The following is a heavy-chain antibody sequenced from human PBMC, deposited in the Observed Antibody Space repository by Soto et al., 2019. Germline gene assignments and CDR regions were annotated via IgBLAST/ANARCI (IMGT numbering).Heavy chain of an antibody. J-gene: IGHJ5*02. CDR2: ISGTSVYI. CDR3: AGEGALKPLSS. Sequence: GGSLRLSCVASGFTFSNYNMNWVRQAPGKGLDWVSHISGTSVYIHYADSVKGRFTISRDNAQNSDYLQMDSLRVEDTAVYYCAGEGALKPLSSWGQGALVTVSS. CDR1: GFTFSNYN. V-gene: IGHV3-21*01.